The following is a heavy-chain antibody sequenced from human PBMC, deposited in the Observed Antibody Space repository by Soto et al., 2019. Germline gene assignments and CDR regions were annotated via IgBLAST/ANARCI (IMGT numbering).Heavy chain of an antibody. Sequence: EVQLLESGGGLVQPGGSLRLSCAASGLTFSSHAMSWVRQAPGKGLQWVSAISGSGGVTYYADSVKGRFTISRDNSKNTLYLQMNSLRAEDTAVYYCAKNITVTTPHYGMDVWGQGTTVTVPS. V-gene: IGHV3-23*01. D-gene: IGHD4-17*01. CDR2: ISGSGGVT. J-gene: IGHJ6*02. CDR3: AKNITVTTPHYGMDV. CDR1: GLTFSSHA.